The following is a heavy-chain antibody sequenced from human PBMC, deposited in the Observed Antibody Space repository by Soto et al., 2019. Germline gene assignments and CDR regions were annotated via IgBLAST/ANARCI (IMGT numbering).Heavy chain of an antibody. CDR2: ISYDGSNK. J-gene: IGHJ4*02. V-gene: IGHV3-30*18. CDR3: AKDTYYYDRSGYYTYDY. CDR1: GFTFSSYG. D-gene: IGHD3-22*01. Sequence: GGSLRLSCAASGFTFSSYGVHWVRQAPGKGLEWVAVISYDGSNKHYADSVKGRFTISRDNSKNTLDLQMNSLRAEDTAVYYCAKDTYYYDRSGYYTYDYWGKGTKVTVSS.